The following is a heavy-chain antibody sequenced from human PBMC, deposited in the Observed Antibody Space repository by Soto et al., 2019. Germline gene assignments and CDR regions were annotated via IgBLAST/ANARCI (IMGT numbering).Heavy chain of an antibody. CDR2: IDPSDSYT. J-gene: IGHJ6*02. CDR1: GYSFTSYW. Sequence: EVQLVQSGAEVKKPGESLRISCKGSGYSFTSYWISWVRQMPGKGLEWMGRIDPSDSYTNYSPSFQGHVTISADKSISTAYLQCSSLKASDTAMNYCARTGTTGYSSSWTNKWYYYGMDVRGQGTTFTVSS. D-gene: IGHD6-13*01. V-gene: IGHV5-10-1*03. CDR3: ARTGTTGYSSSWTNKWYYYGMDV.